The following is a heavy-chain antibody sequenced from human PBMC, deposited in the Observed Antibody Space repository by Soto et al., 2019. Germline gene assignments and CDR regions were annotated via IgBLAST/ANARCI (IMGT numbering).Heavy chain of an antibody. J-gene: IGHJ1*01. CDR3: AKGERSTMIVVVITHPGYFQH. CDR2: ISGSGGST. Sequence: EVQLLESGGGLVQPGGSLRISCADSGLTFSSYAMSWVRKAPGKGLEWVSAISGSGGSTYYADSVKGRFTISRDNSKNTQYLQMNSLRAEDTAVYYCAKGERSTMIVVVITHPGYFQHWGQGTLVTVSS. D-gene: IGHD3-22*01. V-gene: IGHV3-23*01. CDR1: GLTFSSYA.